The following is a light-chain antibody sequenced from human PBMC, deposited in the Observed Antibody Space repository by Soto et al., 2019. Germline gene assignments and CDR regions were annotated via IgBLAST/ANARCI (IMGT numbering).Light chain of an antibody. J-gene: IGKJ5*01. Sequence: EIVLTQSPATLSLSPGERATLSCRASQSVSSCLAWYQQKPGQAPRLLIYDASNRATGIPARFSGSGSRTDFTLTISSLEPEDFAVYYCQQRSNWPPTFGQGTRLEIK. CDR3: QQRSNWPPT. CDR1: QSVSSC. V-gene: IGKV3-11*01. CDR2: DAS.